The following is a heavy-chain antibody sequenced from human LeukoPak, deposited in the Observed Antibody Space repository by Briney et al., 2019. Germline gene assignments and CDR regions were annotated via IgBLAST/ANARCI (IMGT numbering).Heavy chain of an antibody. CDR3: ARDNSEYYDILTGYYFTDY. V-gene: IGHV1-18*01. J-gene: IGHJ4*02. CDR2: ISAYNGNT. Sequence: ASVKVSCEASGYTFTSYGISWVRQAPGQGLEWMGWISAYNGNTNCAQKLQGRVTMTTDTSTSTAYMELRSLRSDDTAVYYCARDNSEYYDILTGYYFTDYWGQGTLVTVSS. CDR1: GYTFTSYG. D-gene: IGHD3-9*01.